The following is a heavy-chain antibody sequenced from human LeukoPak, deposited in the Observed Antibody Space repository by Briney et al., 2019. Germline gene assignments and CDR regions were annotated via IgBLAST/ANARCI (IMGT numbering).Heavy chain of an antibody. CDR1: GFTFSSYA. D-gene: IGHD6-19*01. CDR2: ISGSDGST. CDR3: AKPRGEEWLVGLYDAFDI. Sequence: GVSLRLSCAASGFTFSSYAMSWVRQAPGKGLEWVSVISGSDGSTYYADSVKGRFTISRDNSKNTLYLQMNGLRAEDTAVFYCAKPRGEEWLVGLYDAFDIWGQGTMVTVSS. J-gene: IGHJ3*02. V-gene: IGHV3-23*01.